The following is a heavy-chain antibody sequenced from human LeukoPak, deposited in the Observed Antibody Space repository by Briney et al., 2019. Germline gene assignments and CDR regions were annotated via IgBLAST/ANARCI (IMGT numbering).Heavy chain of an antibody. J-gene: IGHJ4*02. CDR1: GFTFRSHA. V-gene: IGHV3-23*01. CDR2: IYENGGTT. CDR3: AKDFRIGYSAHFDY. Sequence: GGSLRLSYVGSGFTFRSHAMSWVRQAPEKGLEFVSGIYENGGTTYYADSVKGRFSISRDNSKNTLYLQMDSLRGEDTAVYYCAKDFRIGYSAHFDYWGQGALVTVSS. D-gene: IGHD2-21*01.